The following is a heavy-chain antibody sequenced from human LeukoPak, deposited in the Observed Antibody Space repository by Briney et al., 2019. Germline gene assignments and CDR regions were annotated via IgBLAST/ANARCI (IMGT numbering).Heavy chain of an antibody. CDR1: GYTLTELS. CDR2: FDPEDGET. CDR3: ATAALGITMVRGVERPHYYFDC. V-gene: IGHV1-24*01. J-gene: IGHJ4*02. D-gene: IGHD3-10*01. Sequence: ASVKVSCKVSGYTLTELSMHWVRQAPGKGLEWMGGFDPEDGETIYAQKFQGRVTMTEDTSTDTAYMELSSLRSEDTAVYCCATAALGITMVRGVERPHYYFDCWGQGTLVTVSS.